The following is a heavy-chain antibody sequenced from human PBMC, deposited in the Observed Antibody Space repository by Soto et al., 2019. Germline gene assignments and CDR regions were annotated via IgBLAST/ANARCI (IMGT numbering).Heavy chain of an antibody. CDR3: ANNPAEGVLRFLEWLLYYFDY. V-gene: IGHV3-23*01. J-gene: IGHJ4*02. CDR1: GFTFSSYA. Sequence: EVQLLESGGGLVQPGGSLRLSCAASGFTFSSYAMSWVRQAPGKGLEWVSAISGSGGSTYYADSVKGRFTISRDNSKNTLYLHMNSLRAEDTAVYYCANNPAEGVLRFLEWLLYYFDYWGQGTLVTVSS. CDR2: ISGSGGST. D-gene: IGHD3-3*01.